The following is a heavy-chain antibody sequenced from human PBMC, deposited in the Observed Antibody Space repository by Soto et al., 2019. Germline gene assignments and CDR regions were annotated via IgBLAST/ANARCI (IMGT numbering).Heavy chain of an antibody. Sequence: EVQVAESGGGLIQPGGSLRLSCAASGFTVSNNYMSWARQAPGKGLEWVSVIHAGGTTNYADSVKGRFTISRDNSKNRVYLQLDRLRAEARAVYYCVRDWDGYGAHWGQGTLVTVSS. D-gene: IGHD5-12*01. V-gene: IGHV3-53*01. CDR3: VRDWDGYGAH. CDR1: GFTVSNNY. J-gene: IGHJ4*02. CDR2: IHAGGTT.